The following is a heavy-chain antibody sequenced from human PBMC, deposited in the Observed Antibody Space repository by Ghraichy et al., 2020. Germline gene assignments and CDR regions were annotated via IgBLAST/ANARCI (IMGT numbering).Heavy chain of an antibody. V-gene: IGHV3-11*04. CDR1: GFTFSASY. CDR2: ISSTSNTI. J-gene: IGHJ4*02. Sequence: GGSLRLSCAASGFTFSASYMTWIRQAPGKGLVWISYISSTSNTIHYADSVEGRFTISRDNAKNSLYLQMNSLRVEDTAVYYCARGRNYFDYWGQGNLVTVSS. CDR3: ARGRNYFDY.